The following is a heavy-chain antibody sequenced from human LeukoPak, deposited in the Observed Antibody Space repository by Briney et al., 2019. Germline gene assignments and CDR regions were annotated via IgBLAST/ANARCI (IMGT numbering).Heavy chain of an antibody. CDR2: IIPIFGTT. V-gene: IGHV1-69*13. CDR1: GGTFSSYA. D-gene: IGHD3-22*01. J-gene: IGHJ4*02. CDR3: ARGRDDNSGYYYGSFDY. Sequence: ASVKVSCKASGGTFSSYAISWVRQAPGQGLKWMGGIIPIFGTTNYAQKFQGRVTITADESTSTAYMELSSLRSEDTAVYYCARGRDDNSGYYYGSFDYWGQGTLVTVSS.